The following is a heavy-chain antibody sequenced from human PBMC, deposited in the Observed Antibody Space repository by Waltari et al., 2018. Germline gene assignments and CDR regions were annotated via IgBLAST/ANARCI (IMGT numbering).Heavy chain of an antibody. J-gene: IGHJ4*02. V-gene: IGHV3-20*04. CDR1: GLRFNGCG. CDR3: ARYLNWGLPRFDN. CDR2: ITWNGGII. D-gene: IGHD3-16*01. Sequence: EVQLAESGGAVVRRGGSLRFPCVASGLRFNGCGMSWVRRVPGKGLEWFSGITWNGGIISYSDSVKGRFTITRDNDKNSLSLQMTSLRVEDTALYYCARYLNWGLPRFDNWGQGTQVTVSS.